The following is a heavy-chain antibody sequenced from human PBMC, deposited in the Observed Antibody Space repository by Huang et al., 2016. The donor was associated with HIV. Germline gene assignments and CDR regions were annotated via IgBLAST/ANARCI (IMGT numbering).Heavy chain of an antibody. V-gene: IGHV3-9*01. CDR3: AKAFGQLNFAIDV. CDR2: ISWNSLNK. CDR1: FTFDDFA. D-gene: IGHD1-1*01. Sequence: FTFDDFAMYWVRQVPGKGLDWVAGISWNSLNKDYADSVKGRFTISRDNAKKYVYLQMDRLRPEDTAFYYCAKAFGQLNFAIDVWGRGTTVTVSS. J-gene: IGHJ6*02.